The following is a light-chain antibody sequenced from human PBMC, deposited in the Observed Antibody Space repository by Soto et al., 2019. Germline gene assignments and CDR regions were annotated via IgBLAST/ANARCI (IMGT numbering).Light chain of an antibody. J-gene: IGLJ2*01. CDR2: EVT. V-gene: IGLV2-8*01. CDR1: SSDLGDFNY. Sequence: QSALTQPPSASGSPGQSVTISCTGTSSDLGDFNYVSWYQQHPGQVPKLMIYEVTQRPSGVPDRFSGSKSGNTASLTVSGLQAEDEADYYCSARIGGTSVVFGGGTKLTVL. CDR3: SARIGGTSVV.